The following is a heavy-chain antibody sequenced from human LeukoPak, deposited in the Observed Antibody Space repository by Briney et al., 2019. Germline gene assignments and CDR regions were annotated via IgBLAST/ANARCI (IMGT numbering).Heavy chain of an antibody. CDR2: SRNRAKSYTT. CDR3: GRKSAARKTSGFDY. J-gene: IGHJ4*02. D-gene: IGHD6-6*01. CDR1: GFTFSDHY. V-gene: IGHV3-72*01. Sequence: GGSLRLSCAVSGFTFSDHYMDWVRQAPGKGLEWVGRSRNRAKSYTTDYAASVRGRFTISRDDSKSTLYLQMNSLETEDTAVYYCGRKSAARKTSGFDYWGQGTLVTVSS.